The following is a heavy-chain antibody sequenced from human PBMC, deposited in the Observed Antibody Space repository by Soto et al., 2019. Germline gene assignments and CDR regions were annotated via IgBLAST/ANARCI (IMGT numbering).Heavy chain of an antibody. D-gene: IGHD3-22*01. J-gene: IGHJ4*02. CDR3: AKQVENYDSSGTDY. Sequence: GGSLRLSCAASGFTFSSYAMSWVRQAPGKGLEWVSTVSDTGGRTYYADSAKGRFTISRDNFKNTLYLQMNSLRAEDTAVYYCAKQVENYDSSGTDYWGQGTLVTVSS. CDR2: VSDTGGRT. CDR1: GFTFSSYA. V-gene: IGHV3-23*01.